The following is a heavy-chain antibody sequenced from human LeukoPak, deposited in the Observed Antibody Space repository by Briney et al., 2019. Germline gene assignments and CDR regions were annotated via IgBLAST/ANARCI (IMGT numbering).Heavy chain of an antibody. CDR2: ISGSGGST. V-gene: IGHV3-23*01. J-gene: IGHJ6*02. D-gene: IGHD6-13*01. CDR3: AKSQSIAAAGYYYGMDV. Sequence: GGSLRLSCAASGFTFSSYAMSWVRQAPGKGLERVSAISGSGGSTYYADSVKGRFTISRDNSKNTLYLQMNSLRAEDTAVYYCAKSQSIAAAGYYYGMDVWGQGTTVTVSS. CDR1: GFTFSSYA.